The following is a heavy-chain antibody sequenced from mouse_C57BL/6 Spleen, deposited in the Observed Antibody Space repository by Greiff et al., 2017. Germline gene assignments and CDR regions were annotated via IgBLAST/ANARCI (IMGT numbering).Heavy chain of an antibody. J-gene: IGHJ3*01. D-gene: IGHD3-2*02. CDR2: IDPNSGGT. CDR1: GYTFTSYW. Sequence: VKLQQPGAELVKPGASVKLSCKASGYTFTSYWMHWVKQRPGRGLEWIGRIDPNSGGTKYNEKFKSKATLTVDKPSSTAYMQLSSLTSEDSAVYYCAREPLDSSGYVGFAYWGQGTLVTVSA. CDR3: AREPLDSSGYVGFAY. V-gene: IGHV1-72*01.